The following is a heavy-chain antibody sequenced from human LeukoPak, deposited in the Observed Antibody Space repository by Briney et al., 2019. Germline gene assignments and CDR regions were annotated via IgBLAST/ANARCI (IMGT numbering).Heavy chain of an antibody. Sequence: SETLSLTCAVYGGSFSGYYWSWIRQPPGKGLEWIGEINHSGSTNYNPSLKSRVTISVDTSKNQFSLKLSSVTAADTAVYYCARDYGPFGVWGQGTTVTVSS. J-gene: IGHJ6*02. D-gene: IGHD3-10*01. CDR3: ARDYGPFGV. V-gene: IGHV4-34*01. CDR2: INHSGST. CDR1: GGSFSGYY.